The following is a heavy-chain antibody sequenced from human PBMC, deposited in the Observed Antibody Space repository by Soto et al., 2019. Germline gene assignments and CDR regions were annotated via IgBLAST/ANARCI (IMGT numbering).Heavy chain of an antibody. J-gene: IGHJ3*02. CDR3: AKDPNGDYVGAFDI. V-gene: IGHV3-23*01. CDR1: GFTFRNYA. D-gene: IGHD4-17*01. CDR2: ISGSGGRT. Sequence: EVQLLESGGNLIQPGGSLRLSCAASGFTFRNYAMSWVRQAPGAGPEWVSGISGSGGRTYYADSVKGRFTISRDNSTNALFLQMNSLRAEDTALYYCAKDPNGDYVGAFDIWGRGTMVTVSS.